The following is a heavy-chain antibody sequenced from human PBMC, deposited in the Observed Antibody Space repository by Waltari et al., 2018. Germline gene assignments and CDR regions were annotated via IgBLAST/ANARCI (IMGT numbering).Heavy chain of an antibody. Sequence: QLQLQESGPGLVKPSETLSLTCTVSGGSISSSSYYWGWIRQPPGKGLEGIGSIYYSGTTYYNPSLKSRVTISVDTSKNQFSLKLSSVTAADTAVYYCAREILTGSSSPTDAFDIWGQGTMVTVSS. V-gene: IGHV4-39*07. CDR2: IYYSGTT. CDR3: AREILTGSSSPTDAFDI. D-gene: IGHD6-6*01. CDR1: GGSISSSSYY. J-gene: IGHJ3*02.